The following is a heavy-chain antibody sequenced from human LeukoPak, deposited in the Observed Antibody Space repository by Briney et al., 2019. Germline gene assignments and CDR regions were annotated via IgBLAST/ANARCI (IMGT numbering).Heavy chain of an antibody. CDR2: IQYDGSNK. J-gene: IGHJ4*02. V-gene: IGHV3-30*02. D-gene: IGHD3-10*01. CDR1: GFSFSTYD. Sequence: GGSLRLSCAASGFSFSTYDMHWVRQAPGKGLEWVAYIQYDGSNKYFADSVKGRFTISRDNSKSTLYLQMNSLRAEDTALYYCAKDISGSGSYYNDYWGQGTLVTVSS. CDR3: AKDISGSGSYYNDY.